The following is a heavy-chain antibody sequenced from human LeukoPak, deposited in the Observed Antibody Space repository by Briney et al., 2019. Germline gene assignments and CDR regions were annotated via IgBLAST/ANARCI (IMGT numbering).Heavy chain of an antibody. CDR2: INTNTGNP. D-gene: IGHD3-10*01. Sequence: ASVKVSCKASGYTFTNYAMHWVRQAPGQGLEWMGWINTNTGNPTYAQGFTGRFVFSLDTSVSTAYLQISSLKAEDTAVYYCARLRGKYYYGSGSYYSDAFDIWGQGTMVTVSS. J-gene: IGHJ3*02. CDR1: GYTFTNYA. CDR3: ARLRGKYYYGSGSYYSDAFDI. V-gene: IGHV7-4-1*02.